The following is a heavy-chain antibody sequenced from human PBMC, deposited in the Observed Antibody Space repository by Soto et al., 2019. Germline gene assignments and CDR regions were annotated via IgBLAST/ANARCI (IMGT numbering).Heavy chain of an antibody. CDR3: ARDPGGDGYNYCFDY. D-gene: IGHD5-12*01. Sequence: SVKVSCKASGGTFSSYAISWVRQAPGQGLEWMGGIIPIFGTANYAQKFQGRVTITADESTSTAYMELSSLRSEDTAVYYCARDPGGDGYNYCFDYWGQGTLVTVSS. V-gene: IGHV1-69*13. CDR2: IIPIFGTA. CDR1: GGTFSSYA. J-gene: IGHJ4*02.